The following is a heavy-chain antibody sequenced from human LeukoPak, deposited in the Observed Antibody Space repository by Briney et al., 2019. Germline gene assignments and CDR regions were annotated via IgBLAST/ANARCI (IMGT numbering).Heavy chain of an antibody. Sequence: GGSLRLSCAASGFTFSSYSMNWVRQAPGKGLEWVSSISSSSSYIYYADSVKGRFTISRDNAKNSLYLQMNSLRAEDTAVYYCARGFGVNGGGQSYYDFWSGYSGYYYFDYWGQGTLVTVSS. D-gene: IGHD3-3*01. V-gene: IGHV3-21*01. CDR1: GFTFSSYS. J-gene: IGHJ4*02. CDR3: ARGFGVNGGGQSYYDFWSGYSGYYYFDY. CDR2: ISSSSSYI.